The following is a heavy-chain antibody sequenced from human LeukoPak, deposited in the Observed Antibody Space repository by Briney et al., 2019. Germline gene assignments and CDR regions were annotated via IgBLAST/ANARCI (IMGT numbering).Heavy chain of an antibody. V-gene: IGHV3-33*01. J-gene: IGHJ3*02. Sequence: GGSLRLSCAASGFIFSSYGMNWVRQAPGKGLEWVAIIWFDGSNKYYADSVKGRFTISRDNSKSTLYLQMNSLRAEDTAVYYCARGGEFEAFDIWGQGTMVTVSS. D-gene: IGHD3-16*01. CDR2: IWFDGSNK. CDR3: ARGGEFEAFDI. CDR1: GFIFSSYG.